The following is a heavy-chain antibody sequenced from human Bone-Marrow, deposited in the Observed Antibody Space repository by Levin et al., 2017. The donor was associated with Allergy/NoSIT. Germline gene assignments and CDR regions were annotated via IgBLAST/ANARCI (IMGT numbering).Heavy chain of an antibody. V-gene: IGHV3-48*03. CDR3: ARDGQYCSGGSCYLHDAFDI. D-gene: IGHD2-15*01. CDR1: GFTFSSYE. Sequence: GGSLRLSCAASGFTFSSYEMNWVRQAPGKGLEWVSYISSSGSTIYYADSVKGRFTISRDNAKNSLYLQMNSLRAEDTAVYYCARDGQYCSGGSCYLHDAFDIWGQGTMVTVSS. CDR2: ISSSGSTI. J-gene: IGHJ3*02.